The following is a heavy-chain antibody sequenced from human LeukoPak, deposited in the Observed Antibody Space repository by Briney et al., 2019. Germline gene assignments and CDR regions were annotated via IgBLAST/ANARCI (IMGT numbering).Heavy chain of an antibody. CDR2: ISDSGGRT. CDR3: AKRGVVIRVILVGFHKEANYFDS. CDR1: GITLSNYC. Sequence: GGSLRLSCAVSGITLSNYCMSWVRQAPGKGLEWVGGISDSGGRTNYADSVKGRFTISRDNPKNTLYLQMNSLRAEDTAVYFCAKRGVVIRVILVGFHKEANYFDSWGQGALVTVSS. V-gene: IGHV3-23*01. D-gene: IGHD3-10*01. J-gene: IGHJ4*02.